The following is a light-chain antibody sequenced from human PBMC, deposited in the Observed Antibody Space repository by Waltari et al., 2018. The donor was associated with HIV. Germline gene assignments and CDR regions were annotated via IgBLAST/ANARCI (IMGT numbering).Light chain of an antibody. CDR2: DVS. CDR3: SSYTSSSTLV. Sequence: QSALTQPASVSGSPGRSITISCTGTSSDVGGYNYVSWYQQHPGKAPKLMIYDVSNRPSGVSNRCAGSKSGNTASLTISGLQAEDEADYYCSSYTSSSTLVFGTGTKVTVL. CDR1: SSDVGGYNY. V-gene: IGLV2-14*03. J-gene: IGLJ1*01.